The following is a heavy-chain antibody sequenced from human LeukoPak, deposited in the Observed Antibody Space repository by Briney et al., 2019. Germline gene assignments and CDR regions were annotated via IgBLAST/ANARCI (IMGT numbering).Heavy chain of an antibody. CDR3: ARGAARRFYYYYMDV. V-gene: IGHV1-2*02. CDR2: INPNSGGT. J-gene: IGHJ6*03. D-gene: IGHD6-6*01. Sequence: ASVKVSCKASGYTFTGYYMHWVRQAPGQGLEWMGWINPNSGGTNYAQKFQGRVTMTRDTSISTAYMELSRLRSDDTAVYYCARGAARRFYYYYMDVWGKGTTVTVSS. CDR1: GYTFTGYY.